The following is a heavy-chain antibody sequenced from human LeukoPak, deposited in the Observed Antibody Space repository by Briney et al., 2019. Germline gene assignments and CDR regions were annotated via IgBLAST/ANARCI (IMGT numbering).Heavy chain of an antibody. CDR3: ARPTAGFDY. CDR1: GCTFSNYD. D-gene: IGHD4-11*01. Sequence: GGSLRLSCAASGCTFSNYDMHWVRQAPGKGLEWVAFIRYDGSNKYYGDSVKGRFTISRDNSKNTLYLQMNSLRAEDTAVYYCARPTAGFDYWGQGTLVTVSS. CDR2: IRYDGSNK. J-gene: IGHJ4*02. V-gene: IGHV3-30*02.